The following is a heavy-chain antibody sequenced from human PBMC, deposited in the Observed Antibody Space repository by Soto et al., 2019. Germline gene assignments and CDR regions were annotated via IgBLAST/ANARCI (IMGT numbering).Heavy chain of an antibody. CDR2: IYPGDSDT. V-gene: IGHV5-51*01. CDR1: GYSFTSYW. D-gene: IGHD3-22*01. CDR3: ARHDSKWLHVDY. Sequence: PGECLKISCKGSGYSFTSYWIGWVRQMPGKGLEWMEIIYPGDSDTRYRPSFQGQVSSSADKSISTDYLQWSSLKASDTVMYYGARHDSKWLHVDYWGQGTLVTVSS. J-gene: IGHJ4*02.